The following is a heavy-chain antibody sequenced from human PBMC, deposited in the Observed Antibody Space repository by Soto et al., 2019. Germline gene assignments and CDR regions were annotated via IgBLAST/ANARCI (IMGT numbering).Heavy chain of an antibody. CDR1: GGSFSGYY. CDR2: INHSGST. V-gene: IGHV4-34*01. J-gene: IGHJ6*02. Sequence: SETLSLTCAVYGGSFSGYYWSWIRQPPGKGLEWIGEINHSGSTNYNPSLKSRVTISVDTSKNQFSLKRSSVTAADTAVYYCARGYYGSGSYYRNYYYGMDVWGQGTTVTVSS. D-gene: IGHD3-10*01. CDR3: ARGYYGSGSYYRNYYYGMDV.